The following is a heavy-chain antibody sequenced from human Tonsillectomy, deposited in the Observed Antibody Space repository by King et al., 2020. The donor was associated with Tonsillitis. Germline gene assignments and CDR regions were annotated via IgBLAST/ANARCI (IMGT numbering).Heavy chain of an antibody. CDR1: AFTFRTYV. Sequence: VQLVESGGGVVQPGTSLRLFCEVSAFTFRTYVLDWVRQAPGKGLEWVSVISYDGKNKVYAESVKGRFNISRDNSKNTLFMQLNSLRPEDTAVYYCAVRRDCSDSNCYNAFYIWGQGTMVTVSS. J-gene: IGHJ3*02. V-gene: IGHV3-30*04. CDR3: AVRRDCSDSNCYNAFYI. D-gene: IGHD2-2*02. CDR2: ISYDGKNK.